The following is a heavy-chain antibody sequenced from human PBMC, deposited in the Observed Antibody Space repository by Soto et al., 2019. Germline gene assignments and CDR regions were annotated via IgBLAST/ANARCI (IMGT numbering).Heavy chain of an antibody. CDR2: ISGDGVHT. Sequence: PGGSLRLSCATSGFTFSRYWIHWVRQAPGEGLVWVSRISGDGVHTDYAESVKGRFTVSRDIAKSTGYLQMNNLRAEDTAMYYCARLGFVGEGDFWGQGILVTSPQ. V-gene: IGHV3-74*01. D-gene: IGHD3-16*01. CDR1: GFTFSRYW. CDR3: ARLGFVGEGDF. J-gene: IGHJ4*02.